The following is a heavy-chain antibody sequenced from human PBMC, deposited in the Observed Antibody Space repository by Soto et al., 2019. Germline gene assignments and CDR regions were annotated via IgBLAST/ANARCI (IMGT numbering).Heavy chain of an antibody. Sequence: QVQLQESGPGLAKPSGTLSLTCAVSAGSISSSNWWSGVRQPPGKGLERIGEVYHSGSTNYNTSLKRRVSISVEKSKNEFALKLSSVTAADTAVYYCARDQYYYVGGYYGMDVWGQGTTVTVSS. CDR2: VYHSGST. CDR1: AGSISSSNW. J-gene: IGHJ6*02. V-gene: IGHV4-4*02. D-gene: IGHD3-10*02. CDR3: ARDQYYYVGGYYGMDV.